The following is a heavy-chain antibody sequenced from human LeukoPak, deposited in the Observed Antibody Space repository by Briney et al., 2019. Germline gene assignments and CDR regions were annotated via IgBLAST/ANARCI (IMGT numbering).Heavy chain of an antibody. V-gene: IGHV3-7*01. Sequence: GSLRLSCAASGFTFSSYGMHWVRQAPEKGLEWVAKIKLDGSEIYHVDSVQGRFTISRDNAKNSLYLQMNSLRAEDTAVYYCATSRFYLESWGQGTLVTVSS. CDR2: IKLDGSEI. J-gene: IGHJ4*02. CDR1: GFTFSSYG. CDR3: ATSRFYLES.